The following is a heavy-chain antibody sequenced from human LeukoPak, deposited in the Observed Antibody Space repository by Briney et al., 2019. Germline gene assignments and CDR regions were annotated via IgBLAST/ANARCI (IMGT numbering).Heavy chain of an antibody. CDR2: IRYDGSNK. CDR1: GFTFSSYG. V-gene: IGHV3-30*02. Sequence: PGGSLRLSCAASGFTFSSYGMHWVRQAPGKGLEWVAFIRYDGSNKYYADSVKGRFTISRDNSKNTLYLQMNSLRAEDTAVYYCAKARYYYDSSGYSDYWGQGTLVTVSS. D-gene: IGHD3-22*01. CDR3: AKARYYYDSSGYSDY. J-gene: IGHJ4*02.